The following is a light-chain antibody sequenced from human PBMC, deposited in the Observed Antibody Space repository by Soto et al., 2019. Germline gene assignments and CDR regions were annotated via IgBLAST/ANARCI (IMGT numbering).Light chain of an antibody. CDR3: QAYDYSLTASV. CDR1: TSNLGAGYD. V-gene: IGLV1-40*01. CDR2: GNR. Sequence: QSVLTQPPSVSGAPGQRVTLSCTGNTSNLGAGYDVHWYQQLPGAAPKLVIFGNRTRPSGVPERFSGSKTGTSASLAITGLQAEDEADYYCQAYDYSLTASVFGGGTKLTVL. J-gene: IGLJ3*02.